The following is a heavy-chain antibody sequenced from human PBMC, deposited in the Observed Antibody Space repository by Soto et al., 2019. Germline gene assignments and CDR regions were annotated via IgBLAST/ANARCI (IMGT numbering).Heavy chain of an antibody. Sequence: GGSLRLSCAASGFTFSSYWMHWVRQAPGKGLVWVSRINSDGSSTSYADSVKGRFTISRDNAKNTLYLQMNSLRAEDTAVYYCARSYDYIWGSYRLPPVDAFDIWGQGTMVTVSS. CDR2: INSDGSST. V-gene: IGHV3-74*01. D-gene: IGHD3-16*02. CDR1: GFTFSSYW. J-gene: IGHJ3*02. CDR3: ARSYDYIWGSYRLPPVDAFDI.